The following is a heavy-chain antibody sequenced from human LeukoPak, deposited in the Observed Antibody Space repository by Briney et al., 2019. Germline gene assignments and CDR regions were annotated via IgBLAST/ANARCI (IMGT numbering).Heavy chain of an antibody. CDR2: MNPNSGNT. D-gene: IGHD3-22*01. Sequence: VASVKVSCKASGYTFTTHDINWVRQAPGQGLEWMGWMNPNSGNTGYEQKFQGRVTMTRNTSISTAYMELSSLRSDDTAVYYCARGRYYYDSSAYSDAFDIWGQGTLVTVSS. V-gene: IGHV1-8*01. CDR1: GYTFTTHD. CDR3: ARGRYYYDSSAYSDAFDI. J-gene: IGHJ3*02.